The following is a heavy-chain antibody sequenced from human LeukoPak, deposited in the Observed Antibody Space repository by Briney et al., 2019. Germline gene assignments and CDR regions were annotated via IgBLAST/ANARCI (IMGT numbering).Heavy chain of an antibody. J-gene: IGHJ5*02. CDR1: GFTFSSYA. CDR3: AKDNSGRGDNWFDP. CDR2: ISYDGSNK. Sequence: PGGSLRLSCAASGFTFSSYAMHWVRQAPGKGLEWVAVISYDGSNKYYADSAKGRFTISRDNSKNTLYLPMNSLRAEDTAVYYCAKDNSGRGDNWFDPWGQGTLVTVS. V-gene: IGHV3-30-3*01. D-gene: IGHD4-23*01.